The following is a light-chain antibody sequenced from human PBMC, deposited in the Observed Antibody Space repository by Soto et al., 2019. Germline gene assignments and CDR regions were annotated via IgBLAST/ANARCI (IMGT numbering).Light chain of an antibody. CDR1: SSDIGRYNF. Sequence: QSVLTQPASMSGSPGQSITISCTGTSSDIGRYNFVSWYQHHPGKAPKLIIYEATKRPSGVSYRFSGSKSGNTASLTISGLQAGDEADYYCSSKTSSRTPFVFGTGTKVTVL. CDR3: SSKTSSRTPFV. CDR2: EAT. V-gene: IGLV2-14*01. J-gene: IGLJ1*01.